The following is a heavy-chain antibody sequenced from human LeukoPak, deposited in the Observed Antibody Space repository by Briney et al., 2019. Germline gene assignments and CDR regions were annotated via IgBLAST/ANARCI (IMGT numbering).Heavy chain of an antibody. CDR3: ARHSGVGLVRIVDP. J-gene: IGHJ5*02. V-gene: IGHV5-51*01. Sequence: GESLKFSYKASGYTSSNFWISWVRPMRGKGLEWRGMIYPGDASTKYSPSFKGRVAISADASINTAFLQVNNLEASDTAIYYCARHSGVGLVRIVDPWGQGTSVTVSS. CDR1: GYTSSNFW. D-gene: IGHD2-8*01. CDR2: IYPGDAST.